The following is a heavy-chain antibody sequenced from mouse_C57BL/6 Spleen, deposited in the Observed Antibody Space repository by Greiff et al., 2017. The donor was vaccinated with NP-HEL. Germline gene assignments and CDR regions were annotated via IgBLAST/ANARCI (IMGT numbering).Heavy chain of an antibody. V-gene: IGHV5-16*01. D-gene: IGHD2-3*01. CDR2: INYDGSST. Sequence: EVQLVESEGGLVQPGSSMKLSCTASGFTFSDYYMAWVRQVPEKGLEWVANINYDGSSTYYLDSLKSRFIISRDNAKNILYLQMSSLKSEDTATYYCARRGYCVYFDVWGTGTTVTVSS. J-gene: IGHJ1*03. CDR1: GFTFSDYY. CDR3: ARRGYCVYFDV.